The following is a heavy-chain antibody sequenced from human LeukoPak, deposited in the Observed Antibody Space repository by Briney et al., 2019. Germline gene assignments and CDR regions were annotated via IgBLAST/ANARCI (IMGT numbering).Heavy chain of an antibody. Sequence: SETLSLTCTVSGGSISSGSYYWSWIRQPAGKGLEWIGRIYTSGSTNYNPSLKSRVTISVDTSKNQFSLKLSSVTAADTAVYYCARARVYDYVWGSYRYFDYYYYYMDVWGKGTTVTVSS. D-gene: IGHD3-16*02. CDR3: ARARVYDYVWGSYRYFDYYYYYMDV. J-gene: IGHJ6*03. V-gene: IGHV4-61*02. CDR2: IYTSGST. CDR1: GGSISSGSYY.